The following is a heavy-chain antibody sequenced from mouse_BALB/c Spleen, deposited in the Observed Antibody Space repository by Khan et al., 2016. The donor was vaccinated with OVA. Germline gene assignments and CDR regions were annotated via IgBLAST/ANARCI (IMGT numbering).Heavy chain of an antibody. D-gene: IGHD1-1*02. CDR1: GFSLTDYG. V-gene: IGHV2-6-5*01. CDR3: AKGIWSYYFALDY. Sequence: QVQLKESGPGLVAPSQSLSITCTVSGFSLTDYGVSWIRQPPGKGLEWLGVIWGGGSTYYNSALKSRLSISKDNSKSQVFLKVNSLQTDDTAMYYCAKGIWSYYFALDYWGQGTSVTVSS. J-gene: IGHJ4*01. CDR2: IWGGGST.